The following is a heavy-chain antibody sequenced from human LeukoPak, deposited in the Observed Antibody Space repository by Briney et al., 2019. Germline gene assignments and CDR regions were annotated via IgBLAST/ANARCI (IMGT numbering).Heavy chain of an antibody. D-gene: IGHD5-18*01. Sequence: PGGSLRLSCAASGCTFNNYAMTWVRQAPGKGLEWVSAISGSGGTTLYADSVKGRFTISRDNSKSTLYLQMNSLRAEDTAVYYCAKDQGIQLWLKYFQHWGQGTLVTVSS. CDR1: GCTFNNYA. V-gene: IGHV3-23*01. J-gene: IGHJ1*01. CDR2: ISGSGGTT. CDR3: AKDQGIQLWLKYFQH.